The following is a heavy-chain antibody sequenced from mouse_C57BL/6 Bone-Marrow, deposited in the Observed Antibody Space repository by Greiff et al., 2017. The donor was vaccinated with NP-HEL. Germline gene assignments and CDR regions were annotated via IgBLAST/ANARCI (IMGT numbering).Heavy chain of an antibody. J-gene: IGHJ3*01. CDR2: IWSDGST. V-gene: IGHV2-6-1*01. CDR1: GFSLTSYG. Sequence: VMLVESGPGLVAPSQSLSITCTVSGFSLTSYGVHWVRQPPGKGLEWLVVIWSDGSTTYNSALKSRLSISKDNSKSQVFLKMNSLQTDDTAMDYCARHSKSWSWLAYWGQGTLVTVSA. CDR3: ARHSKSWSWLAY.